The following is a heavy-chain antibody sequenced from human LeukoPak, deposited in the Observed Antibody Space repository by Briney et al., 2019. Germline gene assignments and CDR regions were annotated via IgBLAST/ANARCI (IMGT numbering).Heavy chain of an antibody. CDR3: ARRHSSSWYFDY. V-gene: IGHV4-4*07. Sequence: PSETLSLTCTISGGSISSYYWSWIRQSAGNGLEWIGRIYTSGSITYNPSPKSRVTLSLDTSKNQFSLKLSSVTAADTAVYYCARRHSSSWYFDYWGQGTLVTVSS. CDR1: GGSISSYY. D-gene: IGHD6-13*01. CDR2: IYTSGSI. J-gene: IGHJ4*02.